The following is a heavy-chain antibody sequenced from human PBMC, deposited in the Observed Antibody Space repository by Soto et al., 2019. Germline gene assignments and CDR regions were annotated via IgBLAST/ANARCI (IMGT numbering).Heavy chain of an antibody. V-gene: IGHV4-39*01. Sequence: PSETLSLTCTVSGGSISSGSYYWGWIRQPPGKGLEWIGSIYYSGSTYYNPSLKSRVTISVDTSKNQFSLKLSSVTAADTAVYHCERIRRSSEAFDYWGQGTLVTVSS. CDR2: IYYSGST. CDR1: GGSISSGSYY. J-gene: IGHJ4*02. CDR3: ERIRRSSEAFDY. D-gene: IGHD6-6*01.